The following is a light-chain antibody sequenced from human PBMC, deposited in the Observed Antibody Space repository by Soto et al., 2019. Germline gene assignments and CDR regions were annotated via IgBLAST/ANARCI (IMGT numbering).Light chain of an antibody. Sequence: EIVLTQSTATLSLSSGERATPSWWASQSVSSSYLAWYQQKPGLAPRLLIYDASSRATGIPDRFSGSGYGTDFNLTISRLETEDFAVYYCQQYGNSPQTFGQGTKVDIK. V-gene: IGKV3D-20*01. J-gene: IGKJ1*01. CDR3: QQYGNSPQT. CDR2: DAS. CDR1: QSVSSSY.